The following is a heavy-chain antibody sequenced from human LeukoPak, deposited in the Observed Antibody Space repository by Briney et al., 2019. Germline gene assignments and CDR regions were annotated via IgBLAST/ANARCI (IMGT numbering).Heavy chain of an antibody. CDR2: INSDGSST. J-gene: IGHJ4*02. D-gene: IGHD3-22*01. Sequence: GGSLRLSCAASGFTFSSYWMHWVRQAPGKGRVWVSRINSDGSSTSYAGSVKGRFTISRDNAKNTLYLQMNSLRAEDTAVYYCASGVSGYDSSGYYYAHFDYWGQGTLVTVSS. CDR1: GFTFSSYW. V-gene: IGHV3-74*01. CDR3: ASGVSGYDSSGYYYAHFDY.